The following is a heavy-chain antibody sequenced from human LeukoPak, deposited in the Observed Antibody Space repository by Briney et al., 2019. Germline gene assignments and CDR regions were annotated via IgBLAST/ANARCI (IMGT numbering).Heavy chain of an antibody. CDR2: INSDGSST. Sequence: GGSLRLSCAASGFTFSSYAMSWVRQAPGKGLVWVSRINSDGSSTSYADSVKGRFTISRDNTKNTLYLQMNSLRAEDTAVYYCARSSGYYGYFDYWGQGTLVTVSS. J-gene: IGHJ4*02. CDR1: GFTFSSYA. CDR3: ARSSGYYGYFDY. D-gene: IGHD3-22*01. V-gene: IGHV3-74*01.